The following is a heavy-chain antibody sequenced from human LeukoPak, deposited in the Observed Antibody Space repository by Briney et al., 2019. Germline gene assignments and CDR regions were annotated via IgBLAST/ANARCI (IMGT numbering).Heavy chain of an antibody. D-gene: IGHD4-17*01. CDR3: ARVPQTTVTSYGMDV. Sequence: ASVKVSCKASVYTFTSYDINWVRQATGQGLEWMGWMNPNSGNTGYAQKFQGRVTMTRNTSISTAYMELSSLRSEDTAVYYCARVPQTTVTSYGMDVWGQGTTVTVSS. CDR2: MNPNSGNT. J-gene: IGHJ6*02. V-gene: IGHV1-8*01. CDR1: VYTFTSYD.